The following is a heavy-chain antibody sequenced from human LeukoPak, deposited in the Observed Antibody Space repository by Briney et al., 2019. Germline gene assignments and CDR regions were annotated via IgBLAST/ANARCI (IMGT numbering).Heavy chain of an antibody. CDR1: GGTFSSYA. CDR2: IIPIFGTA. V-gene: IGHV1-69*05. CDR3: ATYYYDSSGYFDY. D-gene: IGHD3-22*01. Sequence: SVKVSCKASGGTFSSYAISWVRQAPGQGLEWMGRIIPIFGTANYAQKFQGRVTITTDESTSTAYMELSSLRSEDTAVYYCATYYYDSSGYFDYWGQGTLVTVSS. J-gene: IGHJ4*02.